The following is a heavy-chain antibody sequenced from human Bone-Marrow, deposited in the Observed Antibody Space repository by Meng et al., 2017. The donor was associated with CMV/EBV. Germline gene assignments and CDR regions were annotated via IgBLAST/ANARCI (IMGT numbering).Heavy chain of an antibody. Sequence: ASVKVSCKASGYTFTGYYIYWVRQAPGQGLEWMGWINPNSGGTDYAQKFQGRVTMTRDTSISPAYMELSRLRSDDTAVYYCGRDPFYCPTTTCHTYNWFDPWGQGTLVTVSS. V-gene: IGHV1-2*02. CDR3: GRDPFYCPTTTCHTYNWFDP. J-gene: IGHJ5*02. CDR2: INPNSGGT. CDR1: GYTFTGYY. D-gene: IGHD2-2*01.